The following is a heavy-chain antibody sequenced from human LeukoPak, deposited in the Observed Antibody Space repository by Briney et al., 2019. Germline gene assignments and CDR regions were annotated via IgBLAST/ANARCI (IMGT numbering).Heavy chain of an antibody. J-gene: IGHJ5*02. D-gene: IGHD2-15*01. CDR3: ARWRYCSGGSCYFNWFDP. CDR1: GYSFTSYW. CDR2: IYPGDSDT. V-gene: IGHV5-51*01. Sequence: GESLKTSCKGSGYSFTSYWIGWVRQMPGKGLEWMGIIYPGDSDTRYSPSFQGQVTISADKSISTAYLQWSSLKASDTAMYYCARWRYCSGGSCYFNWFDPWGQGTLVTVSS.